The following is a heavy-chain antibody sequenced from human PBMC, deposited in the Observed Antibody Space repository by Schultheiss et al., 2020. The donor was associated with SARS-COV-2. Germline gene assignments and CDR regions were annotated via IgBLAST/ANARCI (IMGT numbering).Heavy chain of an antibody. Sequence: GGSLRLSCAASGFTVSSNYMSWVRQAPGKGLEWVSVIYSGGSTYYADSVKGRFTISRDNAKNSLYLQMNSLRAEDTAVYYCARDWLRGGFDYWGQGTLVTVSS. CDR2: IYSGGST. J-gene: IGHJ4*02. CDR1: GFTVSSNY. D-gene: IGHD3-16*01. CDR3: ARDWLRGGFDY. V-gene: IGHV3-66*01.